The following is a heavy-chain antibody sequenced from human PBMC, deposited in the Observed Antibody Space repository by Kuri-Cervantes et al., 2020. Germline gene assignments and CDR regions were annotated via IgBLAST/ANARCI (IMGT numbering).Heavy chain of an antibody. CDR3: AREYDYVWGSYRPADRFDY. D-gene: IGHD3-16*02. CDR1: GFTFSSYW. J-gene: IGHJ4*02. Sequence: GESLKISCVGSGFTFSSYWMSWVRQAPGKGLEWVANIKQDGSEKYYVDSVRGRFTISRDNAKNSLYLQMNSLRAEDTAVYYCAREYDYVWGSYRPADRFDYWGQGTLVTVSS. CDR2: IKQDGSEK. V-gene: IGHV3-7*01.